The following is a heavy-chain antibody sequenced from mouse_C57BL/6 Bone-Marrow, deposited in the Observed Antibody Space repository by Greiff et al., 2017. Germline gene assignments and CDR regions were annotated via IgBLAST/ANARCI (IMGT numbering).Heavy chain of an antibody. D-gene: IGHD2-5*01. Sequence: EVQLVESGAELVRPGASVKLSCTASGFNIKDDYMHWVKQRPEQGLEWIGWIDPENGDTEYASKFQGKATITADTSSNTAYLQLSSLTSEDTAVYYCTTDYSNYYYLDYWGQGTTLTVSS. CDR3: TTDYSNYYYLDY. CDR2: IDPENGDT. CDR1: GFNIKDDY. J-gene: IGHJ2*01. V-gene: IGHV14-4*01.